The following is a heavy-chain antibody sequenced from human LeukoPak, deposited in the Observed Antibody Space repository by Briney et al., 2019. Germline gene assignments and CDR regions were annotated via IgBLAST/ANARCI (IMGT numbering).Heavy chain of an antibody. Sequence: PGGSLSLSCAASGFTFSHHAMHWVRRSPGKGLEWAAVIWYDGSSKHYADSVRGRFTISRDNSKNTLYLQMNSLRAEDTAVYYCARDFELSHWGQGTLVTVSS. J-gene: IGHJ4*02. CDR2: IWYDGSSK. CDR3: ARDFELSH. CDR1: GFTFSHHA. D-gene: IGHD3-16*02. V-gene: IGHV3-33*08.